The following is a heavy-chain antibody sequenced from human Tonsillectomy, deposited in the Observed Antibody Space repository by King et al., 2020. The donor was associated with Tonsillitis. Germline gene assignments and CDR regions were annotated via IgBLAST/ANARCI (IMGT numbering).Heavy chain of an antibody. CDR3: AGIGRRFRWNDPYFDY. V-gene: IGHV4-38-2*02. Sequence: QLQESGPGLVKPSETLSLTCTVSGYSISSGYYWGWLRQPRGKGLEWIGSIYHSGSNYYNPTLKSRITISVNTSKNQFSLKMSSATAADTAVYYCAGIGRRFRWNDPYFDYWGQGTLVTVSS. J-gene: IGHJ4*02. CDR2: IYHSGSN. D-gene: IGHD1-1*01. CDR1: GYSISSGYY.